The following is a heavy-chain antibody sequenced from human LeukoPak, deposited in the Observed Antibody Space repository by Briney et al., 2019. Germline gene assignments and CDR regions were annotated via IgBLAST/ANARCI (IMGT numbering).Heavy chain of an antibody. CDR1: GYTFTSYY. V-gene: IGHV1-46*01. J-gene: IGHJ2*01. CDR3: ARDAQIVVVPAARPVWYFDL. Sequence: ASVKVSCKASGYTFTSYYMHWVRQAPGQGLEWMGIINPSGGSTSYAQKFQGRVTMTRDTSTSTVYMELSSLRSEDTAVYYCARDAQIVVVPAARPVWYFDLWGRGTLVTVSS. CDR2: INPSGGST. D-gene: IGHD2-2*01.